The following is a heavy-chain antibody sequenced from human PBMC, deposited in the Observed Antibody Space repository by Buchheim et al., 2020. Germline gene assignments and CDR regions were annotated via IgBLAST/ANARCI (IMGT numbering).Heavy chain of an antibody. CDR3: ARELNAFDL. J-gene: IGHJ3*01. CDR1: GFTFSRSW. V-gene: IGHV3-74*01. Sequence: EVQLVESGGGLVQPGGSLRLSCAASGFTFSRSWMNWVRQAPEKGLVWVSQIRSDESDTFYADSVKGRFTISRDNAKNTLYLGMNSLRDEDTAVYYCARELNAFDLWGQGT. CDR2: IRSDESDT.